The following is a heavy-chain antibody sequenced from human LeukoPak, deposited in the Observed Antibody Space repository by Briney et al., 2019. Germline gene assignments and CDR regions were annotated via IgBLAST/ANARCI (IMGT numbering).Heavy chain of an antibody. D-gene: IGHD4-23*01. Sequence: PGGSLRLSCAASGFTFSSYAMSWVRQAPGKGPEWVSIISGSGGSTYYADSVKGRFTISRDNSKNTLYLHMNSLRAEDTAVYYCARGARRGDDYGGFFDYWGQGTLVTVSS. V-gene: IGHV3-23*01. CDR2: ISGSGGST. CDR1: GFTFSSYA. J-gene: IGHJ4*02. CDR3: ARGARRGDDYGGFFDY.